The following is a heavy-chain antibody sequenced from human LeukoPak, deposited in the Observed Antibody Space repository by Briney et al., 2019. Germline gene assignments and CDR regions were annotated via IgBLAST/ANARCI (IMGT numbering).Heavy chain of an antibody. CDR3: ARLSGSYPTGGDY. CDR1: GYSFSSYS. CDR2: IDPSDSYT. V-gene: IGHV5-10-1*01. J-gene: IGHJ4*02. D-gene: IGHD1-26*01. Sequence: GESLKISCKGSGYSFSSYSIRRVRQMPVKGLEWMGRIDPSDSYTNYSPSFQGHVTISADKSISTAYLQWSSLKASDTAMYYCARLSGSYPTGGDYWGQGTLVTVSS.